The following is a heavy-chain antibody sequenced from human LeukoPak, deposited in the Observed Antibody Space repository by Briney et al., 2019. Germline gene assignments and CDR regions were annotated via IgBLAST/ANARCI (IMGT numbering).Heavy chain of an antibody. D-gene: IGHD2-21*01. J-gene: IGHJ4*02. CDR3: ARCGVGGHTVHGFDY. CDR2: IYTSGST. Sequence: SETLSLTCTVSGGSISSGSYYWSWIRQPAGKGLEWIGRIYTSGSTNYNPSLKSRVTISVDTSKNQFSLKLSSVPAADTAVYHCARCGVGGHTVHGFDYWGQGTLVTVSS. V-gene: IGHV4-61*02. CDR1: GGSISSGSYY.